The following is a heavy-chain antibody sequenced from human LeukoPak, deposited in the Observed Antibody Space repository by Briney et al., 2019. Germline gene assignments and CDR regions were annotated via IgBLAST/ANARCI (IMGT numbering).Heavy chain of an antibody. J-gene: IGHJ6*03. Sequence: PGGSLRLSCAASGFTFSSYSMNWVRQAPGKGLEWVSYISSSSSTIYYADSVKGRFTISRDNAKNSLYLQMNSLRAEDTAVYYCASTCSSTGCYQNYYYYYYMDVWGKGTTVTVSS. CDR2: ISSSSSTI. V-gene: IGHV3-48*04. D-gene: IGHD2-2*01. CDR1: GFTFSSYS. CDR3: ASTCSSTGCYQNYYYYYYMDV.